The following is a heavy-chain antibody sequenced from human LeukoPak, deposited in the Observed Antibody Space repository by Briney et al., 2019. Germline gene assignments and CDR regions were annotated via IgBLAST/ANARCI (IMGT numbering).Heavy chain of an antibody. V-gene: IGHV4-59*01. Sequence: SETLSLTCTVSGGSISSYYWSWIRQPPGKGLEWTGYIYYSGSTNYNPSLKSRVTISVDTSKNQFSLKLSSVTAADTAVYYCARVKVGATTEYFQHWGQGTLVTVSS. J-gene: IGHJ1*01. D-gene: IGHD1-26*01. CDR1: GGSISSYY. CDR3: ARVKVGATTEYFQH. CDR2: IYYSGST.